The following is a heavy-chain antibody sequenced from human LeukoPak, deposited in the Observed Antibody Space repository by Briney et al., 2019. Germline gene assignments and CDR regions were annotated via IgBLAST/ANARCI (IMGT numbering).Heavy chain of an antibody. CDR2: FDPEDGET. CDR3: AKDTGWVDCGGDCFRATDY. J-gene: IGHJ4*02. D-gene: IGHD2-21*02. Sequence: ASVKVSCKVSGYTLTELFMHWVRQAPGKGLEYMGGFDPEDGETIYAQKFQGRVTMTEDTSTDTAYMELNSLRSEDTAVYYCAKDTGWVDCGGDCFRATDYWGQGTLVTVSS. CDR1: GYTLTELF. V-gene: IGHV1-24*01.